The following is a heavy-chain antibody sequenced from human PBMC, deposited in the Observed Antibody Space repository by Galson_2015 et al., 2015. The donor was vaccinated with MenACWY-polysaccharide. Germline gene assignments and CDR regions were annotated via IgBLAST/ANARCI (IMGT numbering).Heavy chain of an antibody. D-gene: IGHD6-13*01. CDR3: ARHVEVGYSSSWPDY. Sequence: QSGAEVTKPGESLLISCKGSGYSFPRYWIGWVRPMPGKGLVWMGIMYPGDSDTRYSPSFQGQVTISADKSISTAYLQWSSLKASDTAMYYCARHVEVGYSSSWPDYWGQGTLVTVSS. V-gene: IGHV5-51*01. CDR1: GYSFPRYW. CDR2: MYPGDSDT. J-gene: IGHJ4*02.